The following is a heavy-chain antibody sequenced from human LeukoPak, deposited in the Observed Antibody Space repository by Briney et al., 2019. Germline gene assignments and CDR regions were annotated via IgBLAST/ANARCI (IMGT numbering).Heavy chain of an antibody. Sequence: PSETLSLTCTVSGGSISSYYWSWIRQPAGKGLEWIGRIYTSGSTNYNPSLKSRVTMSVDTSKNQFSLKLSSVAAADTAVYYCARGRCSGGSCYWFGFDYWGQGTLVTVSS. CDR2: IYTSGST. CDR3: ARGRCSGGSCYWFGFDY. D-gene: IGHD2-15*01. J-gene: IGHJ4*02. CDR1: GGSISSYY. V-gene: IGHV4-4*07.